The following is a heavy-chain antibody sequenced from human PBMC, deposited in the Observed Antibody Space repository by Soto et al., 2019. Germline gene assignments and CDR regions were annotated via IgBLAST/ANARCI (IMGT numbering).Heavy chain of an antibody. CDR3: AKDRGWLAERYYYGMDV. J-gene: IGHJ6*02. Sequence: HVQLVESGGGVVQPGRSLRLSCAASGFTFSSYGMHWVRQAPGKGLEWVAVISYDGSNKYYADSVKGRFTISRDNSKNTLYLQMNSLRAEDTAVYYCAKDRGWLAERYYYGMDVWGQGTTVTVSS. D-gene: IGHD6-19*01. CDR1: GFTFSSYG. V-gene: IGHV3-30*18. CDR2: ISYDGSNK.